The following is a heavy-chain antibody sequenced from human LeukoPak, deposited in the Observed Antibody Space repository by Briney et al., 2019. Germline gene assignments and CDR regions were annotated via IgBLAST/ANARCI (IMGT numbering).Heavy chain of an antibody. Sequence: ASVKVSCKTSGYIFTNYDINWVRQAPGQGLEWMGWVSGGKGDTKYSEKFQGRITITRDTSATTAYLELSSLRSEDSTVYFCARAFSASSSTIDNWGQGTLVIVSP. D-gene: IGHD6-6*01. J-gene: IGHJ4*02. CDR1: GYIFTNYD. CDR2: VSGGKGDT. V-gene: IGHV1-3*01. CDR3: ARAFSASSSTIDN.